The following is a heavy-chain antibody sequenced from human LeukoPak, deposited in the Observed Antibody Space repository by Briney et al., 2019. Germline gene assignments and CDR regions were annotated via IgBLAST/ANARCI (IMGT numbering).Heavy chain of an antibody. CDR2: ISYDGSNK. Sequence: PGGSLRLSCAASGFTLSSYAMHWVRQAPGKGLEWVAVISYDGSNKYYADSVKGRFTISRDNSKNTLYLQMNSLRAEDTAVYYCARVYGDYGYFDYWGQGTLVTVSS. J-gene: IGHJ4*02. CDR3: ARVYGDYGYFDY. V-gene: IGHV3-30-3*01. D-gene: IGHD4-17*01. CDR1: GFTLSSYA.